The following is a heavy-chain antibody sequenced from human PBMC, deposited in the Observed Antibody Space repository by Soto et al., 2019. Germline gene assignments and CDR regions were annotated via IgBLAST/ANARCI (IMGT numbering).Heavy chain of an antibody. CDR2: IYYSGST. Sequence: SETLSLTCTVSGGSISSYYWSWIRQPPGKGLEWIGYIYYSGSTNYNPSLKSRVTISVDTSKNQFSLKLSSVTAADTAVYYCARGTYSGYDAAFFDYWGQGTLVTVSS. CDR1: GGSISSYY. CDR3: ARGTYSGYDAAFFDY. V-gene: IGHV4-59*01. J-gene: IGHJ4*02. D-gene: IGHD5-12*01.